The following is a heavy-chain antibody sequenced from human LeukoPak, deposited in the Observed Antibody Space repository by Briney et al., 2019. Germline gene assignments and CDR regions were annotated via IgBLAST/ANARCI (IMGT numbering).Heavy chain of an antibody. V-gene: IGHV1-18*01. CDR2: ISAYNGNT. CDR3: ARDSSNYYDSSGYYQNWFDP. CDR1: GYTFTSYG. Sequence: GASVKVSCKASGYTFTSYGISWVRQAPGQGLEWMGWISAYNGNTNYAQKLQGRVTMTTGTSTSTAYMELRSLRSDDTAVYYCARDSSNYYDSSGYYQNWFDPWGQGTLVTVSS. D-gene: IGHD3-22*01. J-gene: IGHJ5*02.